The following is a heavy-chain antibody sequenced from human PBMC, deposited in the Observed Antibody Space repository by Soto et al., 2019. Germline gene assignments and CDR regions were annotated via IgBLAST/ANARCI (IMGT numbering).Heavy chain of an antibody. J-gene: IGHJ4*02. V-gene: IGHV3-30*18. CDR3: AKIRDSASGWATIDY. D-gene: IGHD6-19*01. CDR2: ISYDGSNK. Sequence: VGSLRLSCAASGFTFSSYGMHWVRQAPGKGLEWVAVISYDGSNKYYADSVKGRFTISRDNSKNTLYLQMNSLRAEDTAVYYCAKIRDSASGWATIDYWGQGTLVTVSS. CDR1: GFTFSSYG.